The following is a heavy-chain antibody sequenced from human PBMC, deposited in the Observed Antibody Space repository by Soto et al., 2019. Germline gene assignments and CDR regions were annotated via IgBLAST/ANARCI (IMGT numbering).Heavy chain of an antibody. CDR1: GFTFDDYA. Sequence: PGGPLRLSCAASGFTFDDYAMHWVRQAPGKGLEWVSGISWNSGSIGYADSVKGRFTISSDNAKNSLYLQMNSLRAEDTALYYCALGDMDVWGKGTTVTVSS. V-gene: IGHV3-9*01. CDR3: ALGDMDV. J-gene: IGHJ6*03. CDR2: ISWNSGSI.